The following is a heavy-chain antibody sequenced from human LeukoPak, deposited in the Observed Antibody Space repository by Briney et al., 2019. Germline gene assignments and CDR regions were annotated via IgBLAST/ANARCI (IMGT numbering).Heavy chain of an antibody. V-gene: IGHV4-34*01. J-gene: IGHJ6*02. D-gene: IGHD3-3*01. CDR3: ARLTAIPHYDFVVTLNRYYYGMDV. CDR1: GGSFSGYY. CDR2: INHSGST. Sequence: SETLSLTCAVYGGSFSGYYWSWIRQPPGKGLEWMGEINHSGSTNYNPSLKSRVTISVDTSKNQFSLKLSSVTAADTAVYYCARLTAIPHYDFVVTLNRYYYGMDVWGQGTTVTVSS.